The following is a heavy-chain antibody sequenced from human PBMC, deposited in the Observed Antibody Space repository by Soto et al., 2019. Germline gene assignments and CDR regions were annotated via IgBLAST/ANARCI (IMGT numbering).Heavy chain of an antibody. V-gene: IGHV4-31*02. J-gene: IGHJ4*02. CDR1: GGSISSGGYY. D-gene: IGHD2-2*01. CDR2: IYYSGST. CDR3: ARARYYCSGTSCYYFDY. Sequence: PSETLSLTXTVSGGSISSGGYYWSWIRQDPGKGLEWIGYIYYSGSTYYNPSLKSRVTISVDVSKNQFSLQLSSVTAADTAVYYCARARYYCSGTSCYYFDYWGQGTLVTVSS.